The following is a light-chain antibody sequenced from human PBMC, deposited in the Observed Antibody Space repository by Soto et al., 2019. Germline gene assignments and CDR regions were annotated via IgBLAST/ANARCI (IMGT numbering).Light chain of an antibody. CDR3: QQYNNWPRT. V-gene: IGKV3D-7*01. Sequence: EIVMTQSPATLSLSPGERATLSCRASQSVSSSYLSWYQQKLGQAPRLLIYGASTRATGISAKFSGSGSGTEFTLTISSLQSEDFAIYYCQQYNNWPRTFGQGTKVDIK. CDR2: GAS. J-gene: IGKJ1*01. CDR1: QSVSSSY.